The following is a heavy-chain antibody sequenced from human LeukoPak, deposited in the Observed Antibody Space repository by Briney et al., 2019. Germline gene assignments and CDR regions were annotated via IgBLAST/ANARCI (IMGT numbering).Heavy chain of an antibody. D-gene: IGHD3-10*01. J-gene: IGHJ4*02. CDR1: GGSISTYY. V-gene: IGHV4-59*01. Sequence: PSETLSLTCTVSGGSISTYYWSWIRQPPGKGLEWIGYIYYSGNTVYNPSLKSRVTMSVDTSKNQFSLRLSSVTTADTAVCYCARVGSYNFDYWGQGTLVTVSS. CDR2: IYYSGNT. CDR3: ARVGSYNFDY.